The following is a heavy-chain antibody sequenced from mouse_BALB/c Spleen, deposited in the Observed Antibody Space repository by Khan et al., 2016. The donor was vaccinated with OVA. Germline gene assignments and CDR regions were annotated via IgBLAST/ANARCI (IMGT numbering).Heavy chain of an antibody. J-gene: IGHJ2*01. CDR1: GFTFSSYG. D-gene: IGHD1-1*01. Sequence: EVELVESGGDLVQPGGSRKLSCAASGFTFSSYGMHWVRQAPEKGLAWVAYISGDSNTICYADTVKGRFTISRDNHRNTLFLQMTSLKSEDTAMYYCATSYFYGYYMDYRGAGTTLTVAS. V-gene: IGHV5-17*02. CDR3: ATSYFYGYYMDY. CDR2: ISGDSNTI.